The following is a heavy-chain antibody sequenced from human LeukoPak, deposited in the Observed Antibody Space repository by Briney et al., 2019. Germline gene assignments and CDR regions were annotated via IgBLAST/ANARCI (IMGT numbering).Heavy chain of an antibody. CDR3: AKARKVIVVVVAASPDY. CDR2: ISYDGSNK. J-gene: IGHJ4*02. Sequence: PGGSLRLSCAASGFTFSSYGMHWVRQAPGKGLEWVAVISYDGSNKYYADSVKGRFTISRDNSKNTLYLQMNSLRAEDTAVYYCAKARKVIVVVVAASPDYWGQGTLVTVSS. CDR1: GFTFSSYG. V-gene: IGHV3-30*18. D-gene: IGHD2-15*01.